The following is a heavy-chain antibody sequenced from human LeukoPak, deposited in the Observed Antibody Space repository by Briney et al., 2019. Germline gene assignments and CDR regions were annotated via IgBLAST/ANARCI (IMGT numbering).Heavy chain of an antibody. V-gene: IGHV4-34*01. Sequence: SETLSLTCAVYGGSFSGYYWSWIRQPPGKGLEWIGSIYYSGSTYYNPSLKSRVTISVDTSKNQFSLKLSSVTAADTAVYYCARVDASGSYYYYYMDVWGKGTTVTVSS. CDR2: IYYSGST. CDR3: ARVDASGSYYYYYMDV. D-gene: IGHD1-26*01. CDR1: GGSFSGYY. J-gene: IGHJ6*03.